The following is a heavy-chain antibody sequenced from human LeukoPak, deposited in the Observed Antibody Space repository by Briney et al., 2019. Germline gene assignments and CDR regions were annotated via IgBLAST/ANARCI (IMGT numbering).Heavy chain of an antibody. CDR3: ARQPIDFWSGYSLDYYYYMDV. CDR1: GGSISSSSYY. Sequence: SETLSLTCTVSGGSISSSSYYWGWIRQPPGKGLEWIGSIYYSGSTYYNPSLKSRVTISVDTSKNQFSLKLSSVTAADTAVYYCARQPIDFWSGYSLDYYYYMDVWGNGTTVTVSS. CDR2: IYYSGST. V-gene: IGHV4-39*01. D-gene: IGHD3-3*01. J-gene: IGHJ6*03.